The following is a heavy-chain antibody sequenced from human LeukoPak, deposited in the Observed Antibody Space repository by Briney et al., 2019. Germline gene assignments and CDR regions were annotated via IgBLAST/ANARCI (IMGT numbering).Heavy chain of an antibody. V-gene: IGHV1-2*02. Sequence: ASVWASCKASGYTFTGYYMHWVPQAPGQGLEWMGWINTNSGGTNYAQKFQGRVTMTRDTSISTAYMELSRLRSDDTAVYYCARAAVWDYYDSSGPRGFDYWGQGTLVTVSS. CDR3: ARAAVWDYYDSSGPRGFDY. CDR1: GYTFTGYY. D-gene: IGHD3-22*01. J-gene: IGHJ4*02. CDR2: INTNSGGT.